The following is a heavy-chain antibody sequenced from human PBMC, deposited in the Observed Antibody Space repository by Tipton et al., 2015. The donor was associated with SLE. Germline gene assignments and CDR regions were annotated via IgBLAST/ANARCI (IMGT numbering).Heavy chain of an antibody. D-gene: IGHD5-12*01. V-gene: IGHV3-30*14. Sequence: SLRLSCAASGFTFSHYAMHWVRQSPGKGLEWVAFISHDERDKYYAESVKGRFTISRDNSQNTLYLQMNSLRTDDTAVYYCAKDVSSMATPDHWGQGTLVTVSS. CDR2: ISHDERDK. CDR1: GFTFSHYA. J-gene: IGHJ4*02. CDR3: AKDVSSMATPDH.